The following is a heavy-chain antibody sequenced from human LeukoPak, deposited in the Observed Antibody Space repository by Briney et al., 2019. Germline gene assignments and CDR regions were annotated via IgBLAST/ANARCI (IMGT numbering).Heavy chain of an antibody. CDR2: ISGSGGST. Sequence: PGGSLRLSCAASGFTFSSYAMSWVRQAPGKGLEWVSAISGSGGSTYYADSVKGRFTISRDNSKNTLYLQMNSLRAEDTAVYYCARPYCSSTSCPNWFDPWGQGTLVTVSS. CDR1: GFTFSSYA. CDR3: ARPYCSSTSCPNWFDP. V-gene: IGHV3-23*01. D-gene: IGHD2-2*01. J-gene: IGHJ5*02.